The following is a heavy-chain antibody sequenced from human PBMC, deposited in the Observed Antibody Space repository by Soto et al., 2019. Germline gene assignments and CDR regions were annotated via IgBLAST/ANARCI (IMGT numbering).Heavy chain of an antibody. CDR1: GGSISSYY. CDR3: ARHPDYDMLTGFDY. CDR2: IYYSGST. D-gene: IGHD3-9*01. Sequence: QVQLQESGPGLVKPSETLSLTCTVSGGSISSYYWSWIRQPPGKGLEWIGYIYYSGSTNYNPSLKSRVTISVDTSKNQFSLKLSSVTAADTAVYYCARHPDYDMLTGFDYWGQGTLVTVSS. J-gene: IGHJ4*02. V-gene: IGHV4-59*08.